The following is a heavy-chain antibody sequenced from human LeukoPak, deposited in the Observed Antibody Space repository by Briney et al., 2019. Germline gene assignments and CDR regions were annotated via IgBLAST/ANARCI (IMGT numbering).Heavy chain of an antibody. CDR2: INSDGGTT. D-gene: IGHD5/OR15-5a*01. Sequence: GGSLRLFCAASGFSLTNYWMHWVRQAPEKALVGVSRINSDGGTTTYADSVKGRFTISRDNAKNTVYLQMKSLGAEDSAVYYCTTHRTEVSTIGAFDLWGQGTMVTVSS. J-gene: IGHJ3*01. V-gene: IGHV3-74*03. CDR3: TTHRTEVSTIGAFDL. CDR1: GFSLTNYW.